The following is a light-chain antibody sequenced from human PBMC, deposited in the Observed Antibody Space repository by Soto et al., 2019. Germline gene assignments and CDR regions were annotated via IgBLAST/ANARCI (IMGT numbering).Light chain of an antibody. J-gene: IGKJ1*01. CDR2: DAS. Sequence: DIQMTQYPSTLSASVGERVTITCRASQSISSWLAWYQQKPGKAPKFLIYDASSLESGVPSRFSGSGSGTEFTLTISSLQPDDFATYYCQQYKSYRTFGQGTKVDI. V-gene: IGKV1-5*01. CDR3: QQYKSYRT. CDR1: QSISSW.